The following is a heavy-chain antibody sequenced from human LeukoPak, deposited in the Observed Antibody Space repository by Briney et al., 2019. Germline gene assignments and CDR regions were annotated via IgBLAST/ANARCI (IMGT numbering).Heavy chain of an antibody. CDR1: GFTFSNAW. CDR2: IKSEPNGGTT. Sequence: PGGSLRLSCAGSGFTFSNAWMNWVRQAPGKGLEWVGRIKSEPNGGTTDYAAPVKGRFSISRDDSRNTVHLQINSLETEDTAVYYCSTGGYYFDYWGLGTLVTVSS. V-gene: IGHV3-15*01. J-gene: IGHJ4*02. CDR3: STGGYYFDY.